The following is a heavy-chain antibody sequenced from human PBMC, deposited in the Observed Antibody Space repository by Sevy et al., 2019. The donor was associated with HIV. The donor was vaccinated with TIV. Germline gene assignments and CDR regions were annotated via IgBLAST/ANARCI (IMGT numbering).Heavy chain of an antibody. CDR1: GFTFSSYA. CDR2: ISYEGSNK. D-gene: IGHD2-2*01. CDR3: AREWGVVSACNLYGMDV. V-gene: IGHV3-30*04. J-gene: IGHJ6*02. Sequence: GGYLRLSCAASGFTFSSYAMHCVRQAPGKGLEWVAVISYEGSNKYYADSVKGRFTISRDNSKNTLYLQMNSLRADDMAMYYCAREWGVVSACNLYGMDVWGQGTLVTVSS.